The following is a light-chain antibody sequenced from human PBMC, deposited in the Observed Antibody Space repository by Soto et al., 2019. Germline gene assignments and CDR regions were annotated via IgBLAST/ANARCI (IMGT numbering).Light chain of an antibody. V-gene: IGLV2-11*01. J-gene: IGLJ2*01. CDR3: CSYAGSNTLV. CDR2: DVS. CDR1: IHDIGGYNF. Sequence: QSALAQPRSVSGSPGQSITISCSGTIHDIGGYNFISWYQQHPGTAPKIIIYDVSKRPSGVPDRFSGSTSGNTASLTISGLQTEDDAFYYCCSYAGSNTLVFGGGTKVNVL.